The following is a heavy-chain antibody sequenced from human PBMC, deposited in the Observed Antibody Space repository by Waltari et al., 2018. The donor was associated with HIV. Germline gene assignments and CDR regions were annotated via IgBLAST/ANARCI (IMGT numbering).Heavy chain of an antibody. CDR2: MNPNTGDT. CDR1: GYTFTRYN. Sequence: QVQLVQSGAEVKKPGAAVKVSCKAAGYTFTRYNTYWVRQAPGQGLEWMGWMNPNTGDTAYAQKFQGRVTMTRNTSMSTAYMELSSLRSEDTAVYYCARVRRPSGSYYLSYWGQGTLVTVSS. J-gene: IGHJ4*02. V-gene: IGHV1-8*01. CDR3: ARVRRPSGSYYLSY. D-gene: IGHD1-26*01.